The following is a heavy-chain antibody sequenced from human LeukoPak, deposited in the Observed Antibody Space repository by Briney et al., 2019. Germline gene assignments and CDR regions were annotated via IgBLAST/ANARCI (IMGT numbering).Heavy chain of an antibody. V-gene: IGHV5-10-1*01. D-gene: IGHD3-22*01. J-gene: IGHJ4*02. Sequence: PGESLNISWQPLDYIFARYWCGGWRQMPGKGLGWMGRIDPSDSYTNYSPSFRGHVTISADKSISTSFLQWSSRKASDPAFYYCASHFHDSSGTFDYWGQGTLVTVSS. CDR1: DYIFARYW. CDR2: IDPSDSYT. CDR3: ASHFHDSSGTFDY.